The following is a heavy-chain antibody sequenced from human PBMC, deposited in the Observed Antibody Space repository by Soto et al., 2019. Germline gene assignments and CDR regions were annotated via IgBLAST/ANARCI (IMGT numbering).Heavy chain of an antibody. D-gene: IGHD3-10*01. CDR1: GFTFSSYG. J-gene: IGHJ5*02. CDR3: ARDRAGNNWFDP. Sequence: GGSLRLSCAASGFTFSSYGMHWVRQAPGKGLEWVAVISSDGSNKNYRDSVKGRFTISRDNSKSTLWQQMNSLRAEDTALYYCARDRAGNNWFDPWGQGTLVTVSS. V-gene: IGHV3-30*19. CDR2: ISSDGSNK.